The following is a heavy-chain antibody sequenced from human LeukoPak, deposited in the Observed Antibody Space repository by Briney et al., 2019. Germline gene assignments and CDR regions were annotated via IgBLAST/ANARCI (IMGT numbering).Heavy chain of an antibody. CDR2: ISSSSSYI. D-gene: IGHD2-2*01. Sequence: GGSLRLSCAASGFTFSSYSMNWVRQAPGKGLEWVSSISSSSSYIYYADSVKGRFTISRDNAKNSLYLQMNSLRAEDTAVYYCARPYCSSTSCYPEGYFQHWGQGTLVTVSS. CDR1: GFTFSSYS. V-gene: IGHV3-21*01. J-gene: IGHJ1*01. CDR3: ARPYCSSTSCYPEGYFQH.